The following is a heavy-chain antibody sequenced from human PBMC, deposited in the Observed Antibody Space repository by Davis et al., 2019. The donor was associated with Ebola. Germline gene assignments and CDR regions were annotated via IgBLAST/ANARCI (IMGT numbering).Heavy chain of an antibody. V-gene: IGHV5-51*01. Sequence: GESLKISCKDFGSSFTSYWIGWVRQMPGKGLECMGIIYPGDSDTRYNPSFQGQVTISADKSISTAYLQWSSLKASDTAMYYCARLPRIAARPVYYGMDVWGQGTTVTVSS. D-gene: IGHD6-6*01. CDR1: GSSFTSYW. CDR2: IYPGDSDT. J-gene: IGHJ6*02. CDR3: ARLPRIAARPVYYGMDV.